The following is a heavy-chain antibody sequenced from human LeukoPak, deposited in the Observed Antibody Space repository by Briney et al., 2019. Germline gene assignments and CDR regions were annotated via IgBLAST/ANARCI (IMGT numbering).Heavy chain of an antibody. J-gene: IGHJ4*02. D-gene: IGHD4-17*01. CDR2: ISSSSSYI. CDR1: GFTFSSYS. CDR3: ARDSGHGDYVFDY. V-gene: IGHV3-21*01. Sequence: GGSLRLSCAASGFTFSSYSMNWVRQAPGKGLEWVSSISSSSSYIYYADSVKGRFTISRDNAKNSLYLQMHSLRAEDTAVYYCARDSGHGDYVFDYWGQGTLVTVSS.